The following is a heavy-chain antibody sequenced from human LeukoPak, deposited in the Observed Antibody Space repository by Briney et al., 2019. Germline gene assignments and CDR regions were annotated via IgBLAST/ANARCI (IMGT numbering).Heavy chain of an antibody. V-gene: IGHV3-23*01. CDR3: AKRGSSGYSVYFDY. CDR1: GFTFSSYA. Sequence: GGSLRLSYAASGFTFSSYAMHWVRQAPGKGLEWVSAISGSGGSTYYADSVKGRFTISRDNSKNTLYLQMNSLRAEDTAVYYCAKRGSSGYSVYFDYWGQGTLVTVSS. J-gene: IGHJ4*02. D-gene: IGHD3-22*01. CDR2: ISGSGGST.